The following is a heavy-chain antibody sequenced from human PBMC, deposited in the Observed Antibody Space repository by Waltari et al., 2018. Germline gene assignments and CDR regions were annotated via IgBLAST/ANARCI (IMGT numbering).Heavy chain of an antibody. D-gene: IGHD6-13*01. J-gene: IGHJ4*02. CDR2: INSDGSST. CDR1: GFILSTYW. V-gene: IGHV3-74*01. CDR3: VRENIAAAGLES. Sequence: EVQLVESGGGLVQPGGSLRLSCVASGFILSTYWMDWVRQAPGKGLVWVSRINSDGSSTTYADSVKGRFTISRDNAKNTLYLHMSSPRAEDTAVYYCVRENIAAAGLESWGQGTLVTVSS.